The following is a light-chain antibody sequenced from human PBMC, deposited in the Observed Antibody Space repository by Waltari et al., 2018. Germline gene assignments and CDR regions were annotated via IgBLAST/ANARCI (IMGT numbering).Light chain of an antibody. Sequence: QSALTQPASLSGSPGQSITISCTGTSGDAGFSNYVSWYQQHPGKAPRLIIYDVSERPSGVSNRFSGSKSGNTASLTISGLQAEDEADYYCNSYTGSSSWVFGGGTKLTVL. V-gene: IGLV2-14*03. CDR3: NSYTGSSSWV. CDR1: SGDAGFSNY. J-gene: IGLJ3*02. CDR2: DVS.